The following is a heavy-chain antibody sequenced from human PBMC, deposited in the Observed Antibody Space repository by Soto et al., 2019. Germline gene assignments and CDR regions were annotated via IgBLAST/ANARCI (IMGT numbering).Heavy chain of an antibody. CDR1: GYTFTSYG. D-gene: IGHD6-19*01. CDR3: ARAPRPGIAVAGSYFDY. J-gene: IGHJ4*02. Sequence: QVQLVQSGAEVKKPGASVKVSCKASGYTFTSYGISLVRQAPGQGLEWMGWISAYNGNTNYAQKLQGRVTMTTDTSTSTAYMELRSLRSDDTAVYYCARAPRPGIAVAGSYFDYWGQGTLVTVSS. V-gene: IGHV1-18*01. CDR2: ISAYNGNT.